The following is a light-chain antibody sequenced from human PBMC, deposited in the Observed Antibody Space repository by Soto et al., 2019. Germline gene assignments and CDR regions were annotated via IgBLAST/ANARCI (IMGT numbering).Light chain of an antibody. CDR1: ISYVGVYNY. J-gene: IGLJ1*01. Sequence: QSLLTHPRSAFRSLGQSFTISFTGTISYVGVYNYVSCYQQHPGKAPKLMIYDVSKRPSVVPDRFSGSKSGNTASLNISGLQAEDEADYYCCSYAGSYTFDVFATGTKVTAL. CDR2: DVS. V-gene: IGLV2-11*01. CDR3: CSYAGSYTFDV.